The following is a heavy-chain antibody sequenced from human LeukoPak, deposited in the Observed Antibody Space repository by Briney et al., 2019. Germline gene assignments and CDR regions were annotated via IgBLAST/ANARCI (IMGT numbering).Heavy chain of an antibody. CDR1: GGSISSYY. D-gene: IGHD6-13*01. CDR3: ARRSSWYDAFDI. V-gene: IGHV4-59*08. J-gene: IGHJ3*02. CDR2: IYYSGST. Sequence: SETLSLTRTVSGGSISSYYWSWIRQPPGKGLEWIGYIYYSGSTNYNPSLKSRVTISVDTSKNQFSLKLSSVTAADTAVYYCARRSSWYDAFDIWGQGTMVTVSS.